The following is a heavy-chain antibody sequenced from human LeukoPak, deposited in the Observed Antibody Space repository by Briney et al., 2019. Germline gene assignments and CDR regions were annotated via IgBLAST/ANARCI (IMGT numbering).Heavy chain of an antibody. V-gene: IGHV3-30*02. J-gene: IGHJ5*02. Sequence: GGSLRLSCAASGFTFSIYGMHWVRQAPGKGLEWVAFIRYDGSNKYYADSVKGRFTISRDNSKTTLYVQMNSLRAEDTAVYYCAKAPYRSSWYLSWLDPWGQGTLVIVSS. CDR3: AKAPYRSSWYLSWLDP. CDR1: GFTFSIYG. CDR2: IRYDGSNK. D-gene: IGHD6-13*01.